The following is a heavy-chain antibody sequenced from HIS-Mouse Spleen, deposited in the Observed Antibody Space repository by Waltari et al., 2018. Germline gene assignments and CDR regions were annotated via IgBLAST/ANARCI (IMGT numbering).Heavy chain of an antibody. D-gene: IGHD3-10*01. CDR2: INPNEGGT. V-gene: IGHV1-2*02. Sequence: QVQLVQSGAEVKKPGASVKVSCKASGYTFTGYYMHWVRQAPGQGLEWMGGINPNEGGTKYAQEFQGRVTMTRETSISTAYMGLSRLGSDDTAVYYCARGGGSGSYYDAFDIWGQGTMVTVSS. J-gene: IGHJ3*02. CDR3: ARGGGSGSYYDAFDI. CDR1: GYTFTGYY.